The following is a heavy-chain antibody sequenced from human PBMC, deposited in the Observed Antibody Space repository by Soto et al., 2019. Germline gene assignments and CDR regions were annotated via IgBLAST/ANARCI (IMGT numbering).Heavy chain of an antibody. D-gene: IGHD1-1*01. Sequence: SETLSLTCTVSGGSISSGGYYWSWIRQHPGKGLEWIGYIYYSGSTYYNPSLKSRVTISVDTSKNQFSLTLSSVTAADTAVYYCARDEGLEATGAFDIWGQGTMVNVSS. CDR2: IYYSGST. CDR1: GGSISSGGYY. CDR3: ARDEGLEATGAFDI. J-gene: IGHJ3*02. V-gene: IGHV4-31*03.